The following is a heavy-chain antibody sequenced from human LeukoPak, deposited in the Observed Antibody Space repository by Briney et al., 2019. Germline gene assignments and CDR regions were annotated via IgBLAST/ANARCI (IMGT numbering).Heavy chain of an antibody. Sequence: ASVKVSCKASGYTFTNCGINWVRQAPGQGPEWMGWISGYNGNTNYAQKLQGRVNMTTDTSTTTAYMELRSLRSDDTAMYYCARGDYGGNRDYWGQGILVTVSS. D-gene: IGHD4-23*01. V-gene: IGHV1-18*01. CDR1: GYTFTNCG. J-gene: IGHJ4*02. CDR3: ARGDYGGNRDY. CDR2: ISGYNGNT.